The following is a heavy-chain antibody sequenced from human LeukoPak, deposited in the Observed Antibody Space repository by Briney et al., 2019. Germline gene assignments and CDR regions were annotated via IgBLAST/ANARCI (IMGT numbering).Heavy chain of an antibody. D-gene: IGHD5-18*01. V-gene: IGHV4-34*01. Sequence: SETLSLTCAVYGGSFSGYYWSWIRQPPGKGLEWIGEINHSGSTNYNPSLKSRVTISVDTSKNQFSLKLSSATAADTAVYYCARGPLGHSYGPPLDYWGQGTLVTVSS. CDR3: ARGPLGHSYGPPLDY. J-gene: IGHJ4*02. CDR1: GGSFSGYY. CDR2: INHSGST.